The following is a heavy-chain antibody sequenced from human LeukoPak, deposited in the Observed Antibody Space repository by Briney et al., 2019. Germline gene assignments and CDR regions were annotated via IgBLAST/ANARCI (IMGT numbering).Heavy chain of an antibody. J-gene: IGHJ4*02. CDR1: GGSISSYY. V-gene: IGHV4-59*01. Sequence: TETLSLTCTVSGGSISSYYWSWIRQPPGKGLEWIGYIYYSGSTNYNPSLKSRVTISVDTSKNQFSLKLSSVTAADTAVYYCARGGGYSYGYDYWGQGTLVTVSS. CDR2: IYYSGST. D-gene: IGHD5-18*01. CDR3: ARGGGYSYGYDY.